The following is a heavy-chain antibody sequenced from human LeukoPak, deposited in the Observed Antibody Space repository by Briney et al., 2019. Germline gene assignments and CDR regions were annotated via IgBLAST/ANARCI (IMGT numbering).Heavy chain of an antibody. D-gene: IGHD5-12*01. V-gene: IGHV4-38-2*02. Sequence: SETLSLTCTVAGYSISSGFYWGWIRQPPGKGLEWIGSIYHSGSTNYNPSLKSRVTISVDTSKNQFSLKLSSVTAADTAVYYCARVSGYDWESFYDYWGQGTLVTVSS. CDR2: IYHSGST. CDR3: ARVSGYDWESFYDY. J-gene: IGHJ4*02. CDR1: GYSISSGFY.